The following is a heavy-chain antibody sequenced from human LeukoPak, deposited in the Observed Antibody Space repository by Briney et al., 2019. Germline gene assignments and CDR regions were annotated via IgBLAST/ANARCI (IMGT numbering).Heavy chain of an antibody. Sequence: GGSLRLSCAASGFTFSSYRMSWVRQAPGKGLEWVSAISGSGGSTYYADSVKGRFTISRDNSKNTLYLQMNSLRAEDTAVYYCAKVPKLDIVAPDYWGQGTLVTVSS. D-gene: IGHD5-12*01. CDR3: AKVPKLDIVAPDY. CDR1: GFTFSSYR. V-gene: IGHV3-23*01. J-gene: IGHJ4*02. CDR2: ISGSGGST.